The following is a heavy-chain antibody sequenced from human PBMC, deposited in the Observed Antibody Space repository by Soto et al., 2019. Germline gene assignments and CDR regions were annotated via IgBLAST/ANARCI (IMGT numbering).Heavy chain of an antibody. CDR1: GGSIDNYY. D-gene: IGHD3-22*01. V-gene: IGHV4-59*08. Sequence: SEILSLTCTVSGGSIDNYYWTWIRQPPGKGLEWIGYVYYTGTTTYSPSLKSRVTISVDTSMNQISLKLSSVTAADTAFYYCARLGGYYQSLDTWGQGTLVTVSS. J-gene: IGHJ5*02. CDR3: ARLGGYYQSLDT. CDR2: VYYTGTT.